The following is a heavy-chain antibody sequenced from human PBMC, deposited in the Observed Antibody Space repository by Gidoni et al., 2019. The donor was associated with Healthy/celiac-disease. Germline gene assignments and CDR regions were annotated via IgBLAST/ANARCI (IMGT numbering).Heavy chain of an antibody. J-gene: IGHJ4*02. Sequence: EVQLVESGGGLVQPGRSLRLSCTASGFTFGDYAMSWVRQAPGKGLEWVGFIRSKAYGGTTEYAASVKGRFTISRDDSKSIAYLQMNSLKTEDTAVYYCTSGIQLWPFDYWGQGTLVTVSS. CDR2: IRSKAYGGTT. CDR1: GFTFGDYA. V-gene: IGHV3-49*04. CDR3: TSGIQLWPFDY. D-gene: IGHD5-18*01.